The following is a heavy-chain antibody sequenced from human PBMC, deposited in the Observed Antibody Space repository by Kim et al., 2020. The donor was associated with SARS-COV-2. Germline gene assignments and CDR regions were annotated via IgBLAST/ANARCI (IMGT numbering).Heavy chain of an antibody. Sequence: SETMSLTCTVSGGSISSYYWSWIRQPPGKGLEWIGYIYYSGSTNYNPSLKSRVTISVDTSKNQFSLKLSSVTAADTAVYYCARGRSITNFGVVRAHSYMDVWGKGTPVTVSS. CDR3: ARGRSITNFGVVRAHSYMDV. V-gene: IGHV4-59*01. CDR1: GGSISSYY. CDR2: IYYSGST. J-gene: IGHJ6*03. D-gene: IGHD3-3*01.